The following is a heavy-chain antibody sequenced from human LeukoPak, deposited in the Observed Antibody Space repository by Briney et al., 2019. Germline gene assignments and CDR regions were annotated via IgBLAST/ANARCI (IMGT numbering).Heavy chain of an antibody. CDR3: ARGPLEFGEPAGYFDY. J-gene: IGHJ4*02. Sequence: ASVKVSCKASGYTFTSYGISWVRQAPGQGLEWMGWISAYNGNTNYAQKLQGRVTMTTDTSTSTAYMELRSLRSDDTAVYYCARGPLEFGEPAGYFDYWGQGTLVTVSS. CDR2: ISAYNGNT. D-gene: IGHD3-10*01. V-gene: IGHV1-18*01. CDR1: GYTFTSYG.